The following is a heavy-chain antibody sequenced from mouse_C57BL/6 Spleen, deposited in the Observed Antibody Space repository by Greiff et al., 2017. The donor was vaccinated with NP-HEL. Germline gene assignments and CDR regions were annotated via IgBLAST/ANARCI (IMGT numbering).Heavy chain of an antibody. CDR3: TREGALGREDYFDY. CDR1: GFTFSSYA. Sequence: EVKLMESGEGLVKPGGSLKLSCAASGFTFSSYAMSWVRQTPEKRLEWVAYISSGGDYIYYADTVKGRFTISRDNARNTLYLQMSSLKSEDTAMYYCTREGALGREDYFDYWGQGTTLTVSS. V-gene: IGHV5-9-1*02. CDR2: ISSGGDYI. D-gene: IGHD4-1*01. J-gene: IGHJ2*01.